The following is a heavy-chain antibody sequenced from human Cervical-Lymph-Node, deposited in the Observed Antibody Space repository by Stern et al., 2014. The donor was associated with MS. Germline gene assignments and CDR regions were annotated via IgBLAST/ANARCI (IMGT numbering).Heavy chain of an antibody. CDR1: GFTFSDSN. D-gene: IGHD1-26*01. Sequence: VQLVESGGGLVKPGGSLRLPCAASGFTFSDSNMSWMRQAPGMGLEWVSYISGTVDTIYYADSVKGRFTVSRDNAKNSLFLQMNDLRAEDTAVYFCARDQFVGRVGYWGQGTLVTVSS. J-gene: IGHJ4*02. V-gene: IGHV3-11*01. CDR2: ISGTVDTI. CDR3: ARDQFVGRVGY.